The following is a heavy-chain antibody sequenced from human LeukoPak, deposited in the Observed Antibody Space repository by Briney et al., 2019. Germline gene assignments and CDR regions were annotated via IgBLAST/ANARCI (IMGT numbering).Heavy chain of an antibody. Sequence: PSQTLSLTCTVSGGSISSGGYYWSWLRQHPGKGLEWIGYIYYSGSTYYNPSLKSRVTISVDTSKNQFSLKLSSVTAADTAVYYCASDGGSDRGYFDYWGQGTLVTVSS. CDR1: GGSISSGGYY. D-gene: IGHD4-23*01. CDR2: IYYSGST. J-gene: IGHJ4*02. CDR3: ASDGGSDRGYFDY. V-gene: IGHV4-31*03.